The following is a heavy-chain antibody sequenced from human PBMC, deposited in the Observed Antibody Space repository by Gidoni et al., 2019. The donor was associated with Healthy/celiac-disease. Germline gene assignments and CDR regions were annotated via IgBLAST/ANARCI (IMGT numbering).Heavy chain of an antibody. Sequence: QVQLQQWGAGLLTPSETLSLTCAVYGGSFSGYYWSWIRQPPGKGLEWIGEINHSGSTNYNPSLKSRVTISVDTSKNQFSLKLSSVTAADTAVYYCARKGIAAAPGAFDIWGQGTMVTVSS. CDR2: INHSGST. CDR3: ARKGIAAAPGAFDI. J-gene: IGHJ3*02. V-gene: IGHV4-34*01. D-gene: IGHD6-13*01. CDR1: GGSFSGYY.